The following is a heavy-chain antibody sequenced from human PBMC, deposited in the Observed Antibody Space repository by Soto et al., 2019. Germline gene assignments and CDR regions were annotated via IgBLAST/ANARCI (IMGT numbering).Heavy chain of an antibody. CDR3: TAGYYDDIWGTYRYIDY. CDR2: IKSKTDGGTT. J-gene: IGHJ4*02. Sequence: GSLRLSCVASGFTFSKAWMSWVRQAPGKGLEWVGRIKSKTDGGTTDYAAPVKGRFTMSRDDSKYTLYLQMNSLQTEDTAVYYCTAGYYDDIWGTYRYIDYWGQGTLVTVS. D-gene: IGHD3-16*02. CDR1: GFTFSKAW. V-gene: IGHV3-15*01.